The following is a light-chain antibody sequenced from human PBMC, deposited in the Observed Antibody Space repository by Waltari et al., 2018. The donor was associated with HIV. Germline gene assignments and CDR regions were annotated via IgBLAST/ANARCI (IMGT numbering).Light chain of an antibody. J-gene: IGKJ1*01. CDR1: QSVSSG. V-gene: IGKV3D-15*03. CDR2: GSS. CDR3: QQYNNWPWT. Sequence: EIVMTQSPATLSVSPGERPTLSCRASQSVSSGLAWFQQKPGQGPRLLMYGSSISGSGTEFTLTINNLQSEDFAIYYCQQYNNWPWTFGQGTKVEI.